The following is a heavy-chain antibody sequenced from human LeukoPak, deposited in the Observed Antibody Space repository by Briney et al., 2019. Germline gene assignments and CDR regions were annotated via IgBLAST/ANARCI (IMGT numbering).Heavy chain of an antibody. CDR2: ISSSGSTK. D-gene: IGHD3-10*01. V-gene: IGHV3-48*03. J-gene: IGHJ4*02. CDR1: GFTFSSYE. Sequence: GGSLRLSCAASGFTFSSYEMNWARQTPGKGLEWVSYISSSGSTKNYADSVKGRFTISRDNAKSSLFLQMNSLRAEDTAVYYCARVLYGSGSNVERFDYWGQGTLVTVSS. CDR3: ARVLYGSGSNVERFDY.